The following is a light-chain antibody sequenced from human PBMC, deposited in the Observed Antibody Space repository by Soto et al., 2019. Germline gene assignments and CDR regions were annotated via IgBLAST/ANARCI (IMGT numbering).Light chain of an antibody. J-gene: IGKJ1*01. CDR1: QSVTGNY. CDR3: QHGASSWT. CDR2: GTS. Sequence: EIVLTQSPGTLSLSPGERATLSCRASQSVTGNYLAWYQQKPSQAPRLLIYGTSSRATGIPDRFSGSGSGTDFSLTISRLEPEDSAVYYCQHGASSWTFGQGTKVEIK. V-gene: IGKV3-20*01.